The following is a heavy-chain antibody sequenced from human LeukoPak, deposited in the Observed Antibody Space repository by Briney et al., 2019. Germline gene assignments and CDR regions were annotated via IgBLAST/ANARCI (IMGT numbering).Heavy chain of an antibody. J-gene: IGHJ4*02. CDR3: ARDPEAQYYFDY. CDR1: GFTFSSYS. CDR2: ISSTSSSYI. V-gene: IGHV3-21*01. Sequence: GGSLRLSCAASGFTFSSYSMNWVRQAPGKGLEWVSSISSTSSSYIYYADSVKGRFTISRDNAKNSLYLQMNSLRAEDTAVYYCARDPEAQYYFDYWGQGTLVTVSS.